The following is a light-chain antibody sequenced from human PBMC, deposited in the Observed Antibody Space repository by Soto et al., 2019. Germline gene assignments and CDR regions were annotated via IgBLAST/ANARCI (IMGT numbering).Light chain of an antibody. CDR1: SSDVGGYNY. CDR2: EVS. Sequence: QSVLTQPASVSGSPGQSITISCTGTSSDVGGYNYVSWYQQHPGKAPKLMIYEVSNRPSGVSNRFSGSKSGSTASLIISGLQAEDEADYYCSSYTSSSTPYVFGTGTKVTVL. V-gene: IGLV2-14*01. CDR3: SSYTSSSTPYV. J-gene: IGLJ1*01.